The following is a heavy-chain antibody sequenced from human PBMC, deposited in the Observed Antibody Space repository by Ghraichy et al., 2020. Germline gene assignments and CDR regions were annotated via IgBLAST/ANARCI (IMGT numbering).Heavy chain of an antibody. CDR1: GVTFSSFW. J-gene: IGHJ6*03. CDR3: ARGYSYGYYYYYMDV. CDR2: IKQDESEK. Sequence: GGSLRLSCAASGVTFSSFWMSWVRQAPGKGLEWVANIKQDESEKYYVDSVKGRFTISRDNTKNSMYLQMNSLRAEDTAVYYCARGYSYGYYYYYMDVWGKGTTVTVSS. D-gene: IGHD5-18*01. V-gene: IGHV3-7*04.